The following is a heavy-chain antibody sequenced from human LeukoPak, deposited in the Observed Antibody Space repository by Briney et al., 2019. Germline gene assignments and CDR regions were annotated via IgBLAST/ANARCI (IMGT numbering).Heavy chain of an antibody. J-gene: IGHJ3*02. V-gene: IGHV4-59*08. Sequence: PSETLSLTCTVSGGSISSYYWSWIRQPPGKGLEWIAYIYYSGSTNYNPSLKSRVTISVDTSKNQFSLKLSSVTAADTAVYYCARAFRGIFGVFEAFDIWGQGTMVTVSS. CDR1: GGSISSYY. CDR3: ARAFRGIFGVFEAFDI. D-gene: IGHD3-3*01. CDR2: IYYSGST.